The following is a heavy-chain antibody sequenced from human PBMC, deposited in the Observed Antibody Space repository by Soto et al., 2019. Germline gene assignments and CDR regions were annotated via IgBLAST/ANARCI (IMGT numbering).Heavy chain of an antibody. CDR1: GDSLSSGDND. J-gene: IGHJ4*02. Sequence: SETLSLTCTVSGDSLSSGDNDWSWIRQHPGQGLEWVGYIFYSGSPFYNPSLKSRISISVDPSKNQFSLRLNSVTAADTAVYYCATDRSYETNDYHRPFFDSWGPGILVTVSS. CDR3: ATDRSYETNDYHRPFFDS. D-gene: IGHD2-8*01. V-gene: IGHV4-31*03. CDR2: IFYSGSP.